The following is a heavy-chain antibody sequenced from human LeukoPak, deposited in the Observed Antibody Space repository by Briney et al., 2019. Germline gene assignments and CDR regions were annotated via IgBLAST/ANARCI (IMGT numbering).Heavy chain of an antibody. CDR2: INSDGSST. J-gene: IGHJ4*02. D-gene: IGHD3-22*01. Sequence: GGSLRLSCAASGFTFSSYWMHWVRQAPGKGLVWVSRINSDGSSTSYVDSVKGRFTISRDNAKNTLYLQMNSLRAEDTAVYYRARARLYYYDSSGYYLEGFDYWGQGTLVTVSS. CDR3: ARARLYYYDSSGYYLEGFDY. V-gene: IGHV3-74*01. CDR1: GFTFSSYW.